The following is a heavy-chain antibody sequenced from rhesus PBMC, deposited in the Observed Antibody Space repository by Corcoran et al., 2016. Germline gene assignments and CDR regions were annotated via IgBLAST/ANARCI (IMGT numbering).Heavy chain of an antibody. CDR2: IYWDDDK. CDR1: GFSLSTSGMG. D-gene: IGHD3-34*01. V-gene: IGHV2S1*01. CDR3: ARGEVAGVIPGGDNRFDV. Sequence: QVTLKESGPALVKPTQTLTLTCPFSGFSLSTSGMGVGWIRQPPGKALEWLASIYWDDDKYYSTSLKSRLTISKDTSKNQVVLTMTNMDPVDTATYYCARGEVAGVIPGGDNRFDVWGPGVLVTVSS. J-gene: IGHJ5-1*01.